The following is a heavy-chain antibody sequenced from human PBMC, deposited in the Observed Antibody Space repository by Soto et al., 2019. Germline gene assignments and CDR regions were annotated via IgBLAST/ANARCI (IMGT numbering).Heavy chain of an antibody. CDR3: AKDQGYLWFGELAPFFDY. V-gene: IGHV3-23*01. J-gene: IGHJ4*02. CDR2: ISGSGGST. Sequence: GGSLRLSCAASGFTFSSYAMSWVRQAPGKRLEWVSAISGSGGSTYYADSVKGRFTISRDNSKNTLYLQMNSLRDEDTAVYYCAKDQGYLWFGELAPFFDYWGQGTLVTVSS. CDR1: GFTFSSYA. D-gene: IGHD3-10*01.